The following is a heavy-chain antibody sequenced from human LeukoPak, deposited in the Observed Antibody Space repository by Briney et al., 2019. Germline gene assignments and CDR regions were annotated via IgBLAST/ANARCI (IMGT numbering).Heavy chain of an antibody. CDR1: GFTFSSYA. CDR3: AKIRAAAGTLCWFDP. V-gene: IGHV3-23*01. D-gene: IGHD6-13*01. CDR2: ISGSGGST. Sequence: GGSLRLSCAASGFTFSSYAMSWVRQAPGKGLEWVSAISGSGGSTYYADSVKGRFTISRDNSKNTLYLQMNSLRAEDTAVYYCAKIRAAAGTLCWFDPWGQGTLVTVSS. J-gene: IGHJ5*02.